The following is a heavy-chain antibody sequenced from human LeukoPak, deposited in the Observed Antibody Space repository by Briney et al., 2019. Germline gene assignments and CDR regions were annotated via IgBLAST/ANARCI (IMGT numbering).Heavy chain of an antibody. J-gene: IGHJ6*04. Sequence: GGSLRLSCAASGFTFSSYEMNWVRQAPGKGLEWVSYISSSGSTIYYADSVKGRFTISRDNAKNSLYLQMNSLRAEDTAVYYCTELGITMIGGVWGKGTTVTISS. CDR2: ISSSGSTI. D-gene: IGHD3-10*02. CDR1: GFTFSSYE. V-gene: IGHV3-48*03. CDR3: TELGITMIGGV.